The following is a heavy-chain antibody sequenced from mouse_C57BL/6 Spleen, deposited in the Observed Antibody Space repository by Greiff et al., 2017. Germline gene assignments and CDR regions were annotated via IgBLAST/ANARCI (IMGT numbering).Heavy chain of an antibody. Sequence: VQLQQPGAELVKPGASVKLSCKASGYTFTSYWMQWVKQRPGQGLEWIGEIDPSDSYTNYNQKFKGKATLTVDTSSSTAYMQLSSLTSEDSAVYYCARGELGRDGFDYWGQGTTLTVSS. CDR2: IDPSDSYT. CDR1: GYTFTSYW. D-gene: IGHD4-1*01. J-gene: IGHJ2*01. V-gene: IGHV1-50*01. CDR3: ARGELGRDGFDY.